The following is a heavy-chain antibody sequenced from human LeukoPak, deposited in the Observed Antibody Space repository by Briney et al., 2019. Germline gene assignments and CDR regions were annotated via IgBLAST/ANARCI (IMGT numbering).Heavy chain of an antibody. Sequence: SETLSLTCSVCCGFISSYYWSWVRQPPGKGLEWIGIVYYTGSTNYNPSLKSRVIISIDTSKNQFSLRLSSVTAADTAVYYCAALVDYAVFCLDYWGQGTLVTVSS. CDR3: AALVDYAVFCLDY. V-gene: IGHV4-59*08. D-gene: IGHD4-17*01. CDR2: VYYTGST. J-gene: IGHJ4*02. CDR1: CGFISSYY.